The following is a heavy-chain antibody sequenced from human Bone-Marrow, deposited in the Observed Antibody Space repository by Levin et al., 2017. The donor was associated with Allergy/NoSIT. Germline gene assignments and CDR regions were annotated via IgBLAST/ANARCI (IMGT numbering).Heavy chain of an antibody. Sequence: GGSLRLSCAASGFTFSSYEMNWVRQAPGKGLEWVSYISTSGGTIYYADSVKGRFTISRDYAKRSLYLQMNSLRAEDSAVYYCVRCGGGSCYYFYGLDVWGQGTTVTVSS. CDR1: GFTFSSYE. CDR3: VRCGGGSCYYFYGLDV. D-gene: IGHD2-15*01. J-gene: IGHJ6*02. CDR2: ISTSGGTI. V-gene: IGHV3-48*03.